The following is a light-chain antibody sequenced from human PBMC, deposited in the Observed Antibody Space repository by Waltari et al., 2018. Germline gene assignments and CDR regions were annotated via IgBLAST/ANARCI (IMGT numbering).Light chain of an antibody. CDR3: QQRRTWPLT. J-gene: IGKJ4*01. CDR2: DAS. V-gene: IGKV3-11*01. CDR1: QSVSYY. Sequence: EIVLTQSPATLYWSPGERATLSCRASQSVSYYLAWYQQRPGQAPRLIIYDASSRATGIPARFSGSVSATDFALTISSLEPEDFAFYYCQQRRTWPLTFGGWTKVEI.